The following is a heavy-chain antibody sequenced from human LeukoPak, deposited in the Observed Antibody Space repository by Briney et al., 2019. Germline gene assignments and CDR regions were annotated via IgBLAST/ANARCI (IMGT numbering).Heavy chain of an antibody. CDR2: ISPHSHTT. Sequence: ASVTVSCKASGYTFNNFFISRVRQAPGKGLEWVGWISPHSHTTHYAEKFQGRVTMTTDTSTTTVYMALRSLRSDDTAVYSCARGQTMYYWGQGTPVPVSS. V-gene: IGHV1-18*04. CDR3: ARGQTMYY. D-gene: IGHD3-10*02. J-gene: IGHJ4*02. CDR1: GYTFNNFF.